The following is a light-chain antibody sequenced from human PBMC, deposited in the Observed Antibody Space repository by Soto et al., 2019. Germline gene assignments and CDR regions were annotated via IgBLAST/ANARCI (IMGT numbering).Light chain of an antibody. J-gene: IGKJ1*01. Sequence: RSLTTLFLSAAETAPTHCRATLSLSSSYLARNQQTPGQAPRLLISGGSNRASGIPDRFSGSWSGTDFTLTISTLGPEDFAVYCSQQYGFLSRTFGQGAKVDIK. CDR1: LSLSSSY. CDR3: QQYGFLSRT. V-gene: IGKV3-20*01. CDR2: GGS.